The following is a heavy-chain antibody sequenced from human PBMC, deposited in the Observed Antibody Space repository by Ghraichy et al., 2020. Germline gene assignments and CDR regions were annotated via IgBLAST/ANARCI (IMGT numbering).Heavy chain of an antibody. CDR2: IYYSGGT. Sequence: GSLRLSCTVSGGSINSYYWSWIRQPPGKGLEWIGYIYYSGGTNYNPSLKSRLTISVESSKNQFSLKLSSVTAADTAVYYCARDVGVRCDSTSCYSLRGFDYWGQGTLVTVSS. CDR1: GGSINSYY. CDR3: ARDVGVRCDSTSCYSLRGFDY. V-gene: IGHV4-59*01. D-gene: IGHD2-2*01. J-gene: IGHJ4*02.